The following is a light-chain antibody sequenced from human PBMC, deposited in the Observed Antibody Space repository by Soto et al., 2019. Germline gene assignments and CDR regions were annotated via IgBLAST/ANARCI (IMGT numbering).Light chain of an antibody. Sequence: DIVMTQSPLSLPVTPVEPASISCRSSESLLHSNGYNYLDWYLQKPGQSPQLLIFLGSNRASGVPDRSSGSGSGTDFTLKISRVEAEDVGVYYCMQALQTPWTFGQGTKVDIK. CDR2: LGS. CDR3: MQALQTPWT. J-gene: IGKJ1*01. CDR1: ESLLHSNGYNY. V-gene: IGKV2-28*01.